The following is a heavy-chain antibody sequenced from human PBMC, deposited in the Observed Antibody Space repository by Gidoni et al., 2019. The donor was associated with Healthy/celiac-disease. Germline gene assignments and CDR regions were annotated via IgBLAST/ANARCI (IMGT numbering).Heavy chain of an antibody. D-gene: IGHD3-22*01. CDR2: IYYRGST. CDR1: GGSISSSNW. V-gene: IGHV4-4*02. CDR3: ASWPRGRYYDRSGYHYYFDY. J-gene: IGHJ4*02. Sequence: QVQLQESGPGLVKPTGTLSLTCAVSGGSISSSNWWCWVRQPPGKGLEWIGEIYYRGSTNDKRSLKSRVTISVDKSKNQFSLKLSSVTAADRAVYYCASWPRGRYYDRSGYHYYFDYWGQGTLVTVSS.